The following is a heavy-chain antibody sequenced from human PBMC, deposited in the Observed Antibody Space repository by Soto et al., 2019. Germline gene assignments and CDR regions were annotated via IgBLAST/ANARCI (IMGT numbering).Heavy chain of an antibody. CDR1: GFTFSGSA. D-gene: IGHD6-13*01. CDR2: IRSKTNNYAT. V-gene: IGHV3-73*01. J-gene: IGHJ4*02. CDR3: TLTPGMAAAGTSGDDY. Sequence: GSLRLSCAASGFTFSGSAMHWVRQASGKGLEWVGRIRSKTNNYATAYVASVKGRFTISRDDSKNTAYLQMNSLKTEDTAVYYCTLTPGMAAAGTSGDDYWGQGTLVTVSS.